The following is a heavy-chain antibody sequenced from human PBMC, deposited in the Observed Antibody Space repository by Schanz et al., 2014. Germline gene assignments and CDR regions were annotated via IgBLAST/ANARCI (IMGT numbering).Heavy chain of an antibody. CDR2: ISASGGDT. V-gene: IGHV3-23*04. D-gene: IGHD3-3*01. J-gene: IGHJ4*02. CDR1: EFTFSTDA. Sequence: VRLVESGGGVVQPGRSLRLSCAASEFTFSTDAMSWVRQAPGKGLEWLSVISASGGDTYYADSVKGRFTISRDNAKNTLYLQMNTLRAEDTAVYYCVRDSFFAFDYWGQGTLGNGSS. CDR3: VRDSFFAFDY.